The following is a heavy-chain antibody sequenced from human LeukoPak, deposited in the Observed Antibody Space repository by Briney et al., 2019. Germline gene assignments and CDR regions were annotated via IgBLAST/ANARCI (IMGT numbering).Heavy chain of an antibody. J-gene: IGHJ4*02. CDR3: ATSGGTLGPTNYFAY. D-gene: IGHD3-16*01. CDR1: GESFSGYY. V-gene: IGHV4-34*01. Sequence: PSETLSLTCAVYGESFSGYYWSWIRQPPGKGLEWIGEINHSVSTNYNPSLKSRVTISVDTSKNQFSLKLSSVTAAYTAVYYCATSGGTLGPTNYFAYWGQGTLVTVSS. CDR2: INHSVST.